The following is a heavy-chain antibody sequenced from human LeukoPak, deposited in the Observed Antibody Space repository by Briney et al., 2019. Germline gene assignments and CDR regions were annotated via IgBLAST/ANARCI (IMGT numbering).Heavy chain of an antibody. Sequence: QSGGSLRLSCAASGFTFSSYAMSWVRQAPGKGLEWVSAISGSGGGTYYADSVKGRFTISRDNSKNTLYLQMNSLRADDTALFYCAKPAYYSDSGSFPTQYYFDYWGQGTLVTVSS. CDR3: AKPAYYSDSGSFPTQYYFDY. CDR2: ISGSGGGT. D-gene: IGHD3-10*01. J-gene: IGHJ4*02. CDR1: GFTFSSYA. V-gene: IGHV3-23*01.